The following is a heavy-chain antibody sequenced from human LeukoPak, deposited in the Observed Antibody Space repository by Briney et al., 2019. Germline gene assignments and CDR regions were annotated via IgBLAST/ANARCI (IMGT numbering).Heavy chain of an antibody. CDR3: AKVDRGYSYGYPRGAFDI. CDR1: GFTFSSYA. J-gene: IGHJ3*02. D-gene: IGHD5-18*01. CDR2: ISGSGGST. V-gene: IGHV3-23*01. Sequence: PGGSLRLSCAASGFTFSSYAMSSVRPAPGKGLEWVSAISGSGGSTYYSDSVKGRFTISREHSKNTLYLQMNSLRAEDTAVYYCAKVDRGYSYGYPRGAFDIWGQGTMVTVSS.